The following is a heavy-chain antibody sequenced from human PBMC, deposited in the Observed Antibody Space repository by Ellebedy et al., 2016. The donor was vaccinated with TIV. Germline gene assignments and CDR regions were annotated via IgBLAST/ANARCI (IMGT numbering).Heavy chain of an antibody. V-gene: IGHV3-30*18. D-gene: IGHD4-23*01. J-gene: IGHJ4*02. Sequence: PGGSLRLSCAASGFTFSSYSMHWVRQAPGKGLEWVAVISHDGSKTYYADSVQGRFTISRDNSNNTLYLQMTSLRTEDTAVYYCAKERHPRHPRWMGPTYFDYWGQGTLVAVSS. CDR1: GFTFSSYS. CDR3: AKERHPRHPRWMGPTYFDY. CDR2: ISHDGSKT.